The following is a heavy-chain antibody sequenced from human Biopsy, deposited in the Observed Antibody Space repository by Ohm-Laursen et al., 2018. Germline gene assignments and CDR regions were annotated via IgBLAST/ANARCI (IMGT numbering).Heavy chain of an antibody. J-gene: IGHJ6*02. CDR3: ARDRYYGSANYFGYYNMDV. CDR1: GFTFSSYG. CDR2: IWFDGSNK. Sequence: SLRLSCAASGFTFSSYGMHWVRQAPGKGLEWVAVIWFDGSNKYYADSVKGRFTISRDNSKNTLFLQMNNLRAEDTAVYYCARDRYYGSANYFGYYNMDVWGQGTTVTVSS. V-gene: IGHV3-33*01. D-gene: IGHD3-10*01.